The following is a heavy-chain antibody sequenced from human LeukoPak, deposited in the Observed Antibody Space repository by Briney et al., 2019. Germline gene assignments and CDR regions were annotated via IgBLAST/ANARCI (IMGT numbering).Heavy chain of an antibody. CDR2: IYTSGSN. Sequence: WETLSLTCTVSGGSISSYYWSWIRQPAGKGLEWIGRIYTSGSNNYNPSLKRRVTMSVDTSKNQFSLKLNSVTAADTAVYYCARDWSSTSRINCFDPWGQGTRVTVSS. V-gene: IGHV4-4*07. D-gene: IGHD2-2*01. J-gene: IGHJ5*02. CDR1: GGSISSYY. CDR3: ARDWSSTSRINCFDP.